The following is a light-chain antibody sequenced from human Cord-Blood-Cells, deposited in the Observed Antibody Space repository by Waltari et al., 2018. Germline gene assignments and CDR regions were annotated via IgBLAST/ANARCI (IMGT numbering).Light chain of an antibody. J-gene: IGLJ3*02. Sequence: QSALTQPASVSGSPGPSITISCTGTSSDVGSFNLVSWYQQHPGKAPKLMIYEGSKRPSGVSNRFSGSKSGNTASLTISGFQAEDEADYYCCSYAGSSTWVFGGGTKLTVL. V-gene: IGLV2-23*01. CDR2: EGS. CDR3: CSYAGSSTWV. CDR1: SSDVGSFNL.